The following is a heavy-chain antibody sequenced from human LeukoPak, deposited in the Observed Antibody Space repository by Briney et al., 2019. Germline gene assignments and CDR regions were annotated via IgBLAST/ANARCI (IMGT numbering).Heavy chain of an antibody. D-gene: IGHD3-22*01. Sequence: PGGSLRLSCAASGFTFSSYSMNWVRQAPGKGLEWVSSISSSSSYIYYADSVKGRFTISRDNAKKSLYLQMNSLRAEDTAVYYCARDYYDSSGYYYVSDYWGQGTLVTVSS. J-gene: IGHJ4*02. CDR2: ISSSSSYI. CDR1: GFTFSSYS. V-gene: IGHV3-21*01. CDR3: ARDYYDSSGYYYVSDY.